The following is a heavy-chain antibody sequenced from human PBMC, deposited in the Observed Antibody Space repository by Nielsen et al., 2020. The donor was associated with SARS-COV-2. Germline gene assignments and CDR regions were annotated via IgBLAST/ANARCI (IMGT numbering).Heavy chain of an antibody. D-gene: IGHD1-14*01. Sequence: GGSLRLSCAASGFTFSSYAMHWVRQAPGKGLEWVAVISYDGSNKYYADAVKGRFTISRDNSNRSAYLQMDSLRTDDTALYFCARDRYETTNRYHPPDNWGQGTLVTVSS. J-gene: IGHJ4*02. V-gene: IGHV3-30-3*01. CDR1: GFTFSSYA. CDR3: ARDRYETTNRYHPPDN. CDR2: ISYDGSNK.